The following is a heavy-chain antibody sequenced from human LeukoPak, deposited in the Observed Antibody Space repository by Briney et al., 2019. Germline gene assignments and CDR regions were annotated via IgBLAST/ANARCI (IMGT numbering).Heavy chain of an antibody. D-gene: IGHD2-15*01. Sequence: GGSLRLSCAASGFTFSSYSMNWVRQAPGKGLEWVSSISSSSSYIYYADSVKGRSTISRDNAKNSLYLQMNSLRAEDTAVYYCARDSVYCSGGSCYSFDYWGQGTLVTVSS. J-gene: IGHJ4*02. CDR1: GFTFSSYS. V-gene: IGHV3-21*01. CDR2: ISSSSSYI. CDR3: ARDSVYCSGGSCYSFDY.